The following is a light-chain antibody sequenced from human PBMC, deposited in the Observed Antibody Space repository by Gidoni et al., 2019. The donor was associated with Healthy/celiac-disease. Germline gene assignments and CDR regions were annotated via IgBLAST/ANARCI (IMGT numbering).Light chain of an antibody. CDR1: QSVSSY. Sequence: EIVLTQSPATLSLSPGERATLSCRASQSVSSYLAWYQQKPGQAPRLLIYDAFNRATGIPARFSGSGSGTDFTLTISSLEPEDFAVYDCQQRTNWPALTFGGGTKVEIK. V-gene: IGKV3-11*01. J-gene: IGKJ4*01. CDR2: DAF. CDR3: QQRTNWPALT.